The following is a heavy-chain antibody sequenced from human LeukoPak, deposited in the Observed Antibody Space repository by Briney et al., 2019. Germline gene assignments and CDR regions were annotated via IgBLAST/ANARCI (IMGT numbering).Heavy chain of an antibody. D-gene: IGHD3-22*01. J-gene: IGHJ4*02. Sequence: GGSLRLSCAASGFTFDDYAMHWVRQAPGKGLEWVSGISWNSGSIGYADSVKGRFTISRDNAKNSLYLQMNSLRAEDTALYYCAKDSNPHYYDSSGYPDWGQGTLVTVSS. CDR2: ISWNSGSI. CDR3: AKDSNPHYYDSSGYPD. V-gene: IGHV3-9*01. CDR1: GFTFDDYA.